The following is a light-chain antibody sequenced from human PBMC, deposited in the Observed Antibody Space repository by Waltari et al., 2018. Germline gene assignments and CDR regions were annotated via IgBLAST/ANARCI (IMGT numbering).Light chain of an antibody. CDR3: QQYNNIPQT. J-gene: IGKJ3*01. Sequence: DIQMTQSPSSLSASVGDRVTITCQASHDIINYLNWYQQEPGKAPKLLIYDSSNLETGVPSRFSGSGSGTDFTFTISSLQPEDIATYYCQQYNNIPQTFGPGTRVEIK. CDR1: HDIINY. CDR2: DSS. V-gene: IGKV1-33*01.